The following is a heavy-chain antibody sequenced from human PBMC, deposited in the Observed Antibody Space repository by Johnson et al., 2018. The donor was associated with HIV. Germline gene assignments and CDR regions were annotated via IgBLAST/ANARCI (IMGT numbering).Heavy chain of an antibody. CDR2: ISYDGSNK. V-gene: IGHV3-30-3*01. D-gene: IGHD3-9*01. CDR1: GFTFSSYA. CDR3: ARVLTTRGAFDI. Sequence: QVQLVESGGGVVQPGRSLRLSCAASGFTFSSYAMHWVRQAPGKGLEWVAVISYDGSNKYYADSVKGRFTISRDNSKNTLYLQMTSLRAEDTAVYYCARVLTTRGAFDIWGQGTMVTVSS. J-gene: IGHJ3*02.